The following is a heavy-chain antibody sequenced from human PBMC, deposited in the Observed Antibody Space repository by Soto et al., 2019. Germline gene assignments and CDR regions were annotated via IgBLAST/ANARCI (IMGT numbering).Heavy chain of an antibody. Sequence: GGSLRLSCVASGFTFSGASMHWVRQAPGKGLEWVGRIGSKAAGYATAYAESVKGRFTISRDDSKNTTYLQMNSLKTEDTALYFCTRVCSGGTCYFDPWGQGTRVTVSS. D-gene: IGHD2-15*01. CDR2: IGSKAAGYAT. CDR3: TRVCSGGTCYFDP. CDR1: GFTFSGAS. J-gene: IGHJ5*02. V-gene: IGHV3-73*01.